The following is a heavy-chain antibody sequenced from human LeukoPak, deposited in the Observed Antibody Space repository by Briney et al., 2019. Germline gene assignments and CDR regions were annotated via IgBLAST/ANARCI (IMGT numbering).Heavy chain of an antibody. CDR2: IYYSGST. V-gene: IGHV4-59*01. CDR3: ARDGKVKDYGKHNL. J-gene: IGHJ5*02. Sequence: SETLSLTCTVSGGSISSYYWSWIRQPPGKGLEWIGYIYYSGSTNYNPSLKSRVTISVDTSKNQFSLKLSSVTAADTAVYYCARDGKVKDYGKHNLWGQGTLVTVSS. CDR1: GGSISSYY. D-gene: IGHD4-17*01.